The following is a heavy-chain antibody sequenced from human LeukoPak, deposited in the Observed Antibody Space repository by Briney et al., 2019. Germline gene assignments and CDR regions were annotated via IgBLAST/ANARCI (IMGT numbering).Heavy chain of an antibody. D-gene: IGHD5-24*01. CDR2: ITPYNGNT. V-gene: IGHV1-18*01. J-gene: IGHJ4*02. Sequence: ASVKVSCKASGYTFSNYGFSWVRQAPGQGLEWMGWITPYNGNTNYAQKLQGRVTMTTDTSTSTAYMELRSLRSDDTAVYYCARDSGKDGYHQFDYWGQGTLVTVSS. CDR1: GYTFSNYG. CDR3: ARDSGKDGYHQFDY.